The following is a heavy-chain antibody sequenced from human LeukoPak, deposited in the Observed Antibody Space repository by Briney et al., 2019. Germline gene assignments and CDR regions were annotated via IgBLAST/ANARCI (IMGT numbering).Heavy chain of an antibody. D-gene: IGHD3-10*01. CDR3: ARVRGSGSYPYDY. Sequence: SETLSLTCTVSGGSVSSGSYYWSWIRQPPGKGLEWIGYIYYSGSTNYNPSLKSRVTISVDTSKNQFSLKLSPVTAADTAVYYCARVRGSGSYPYDYWGQGTLVTVSS. CDR2: IYYSGST. V-gene: IGHV4-61*01. J-gene: IGHJ4*02. CDR1: GGSVSSGSYY.